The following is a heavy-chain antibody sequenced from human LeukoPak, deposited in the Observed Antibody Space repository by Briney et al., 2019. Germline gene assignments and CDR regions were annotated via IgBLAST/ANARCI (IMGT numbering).Heavy chain of an antibody. CDR3: ARELPPLPRGYADY. J-gene: IGHJ4*02. V-gene: IGHV3-11*01. D-gene: IGHD5-12*01. Sequence: PGGSLRLSCAACGFTFSDYYMSWLRQARGKGLEWVSYISSSGSTIYYADSVKGRFTISRYNAKTSLYLQMNSLRAEDTSVYYCARELPPLPRGYADYWGQGTLVTVSS. CDR2: ISSSGSTI. CDR1: GFTFSDYY.